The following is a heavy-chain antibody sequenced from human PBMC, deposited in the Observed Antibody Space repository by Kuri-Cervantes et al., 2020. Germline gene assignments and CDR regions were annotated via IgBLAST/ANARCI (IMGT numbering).Heavy chain of an antibody. CDR2: IIPIFGTA. CDR1: GGTFSSYA. Sequence: SVKVSCKASGGTFSSYAISWVRQAPGQGLEWMGGIIPIFGTANYAQKFQGRVTITADESTSTAYMELSSLRSGDTAVYYCARDNSKPEYYYDSSGYYQDFDYWGQGTLVTVSS. D-gene: IGHD3-22*01. CDR3: ARDNSKPEYYYDSSGYYQDFDY. J-gene: IGHJ4*02. V-gene: IGHV1-69*13.